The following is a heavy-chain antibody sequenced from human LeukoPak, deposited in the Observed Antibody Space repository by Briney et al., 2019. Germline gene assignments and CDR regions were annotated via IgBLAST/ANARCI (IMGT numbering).Heavy chain of an antibody. CDR3: ARGQVDTTMIIGGWFDH. Sequence: ASVKVSCKTYGPGFSSFVIAWVRQAPGQGLEWLGWISPYTGHTNYAPKFRGRGTMTTDTPTRTVYMDLRSLRSDDTAVYYCARGQVDTTMIIGGWFDHWGQGTLVIVSS. V-gene: IGHV1-18*04. CDR1: GPGFSSFV. CDR2: ISPYTGHT. D-gene: IGHD5-18*01. J-gene: IGHJ5*02.